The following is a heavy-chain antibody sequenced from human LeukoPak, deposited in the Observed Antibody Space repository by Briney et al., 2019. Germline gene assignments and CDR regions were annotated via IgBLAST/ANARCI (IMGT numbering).Heavy chain of an antibody. D-gene: IGHD1-7*01. Sequence: PGGSLRLSCAVSGFIFSDHGMHWVRQAPGKGLEWVAFIRYDASNRYYAESVRGRFTISRDNSKNTLYLQLNSLRVEDTAVYYCAKDGNFRVPGEDWGQGALVTVSS. J-gene: IGHJ4*02. CDR3: AKDGNFRVPGED. CDR1: GFIFSDHG. V-gene: IGHV3-30*02. CDR2: IRYDASNR.